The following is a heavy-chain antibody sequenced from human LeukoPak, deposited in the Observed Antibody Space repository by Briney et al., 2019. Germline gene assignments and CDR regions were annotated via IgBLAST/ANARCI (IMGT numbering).Heavy chain of an antibody. J-gene: IGHJ6*02. CDR1: GGSFSGYY. Sequence: PSETLSLTCAVYGGSFSGYYWSWIRQPPGKGLEWIGEINHSGSTNYNPSLKSRVTISVDTSKNQFSLKLSSVTAADTAVYYCARHAPANYDFWSGSTNYYYYGMDVWGQGTTVTVSS. D-gene: IGHD3-3*01. V-gene: IGHV4-34*01. CDR2: INHSGST. CDR3: ARHAPANYDFWSGSTNYYYYGMDV.